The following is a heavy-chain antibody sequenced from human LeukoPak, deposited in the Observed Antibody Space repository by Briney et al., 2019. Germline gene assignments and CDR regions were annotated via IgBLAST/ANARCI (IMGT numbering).Heavy chain of an antibody. Sequence: GGSLRLSCAASGFTFSNYAIHWVRQSPGKGLEWVAVIWNDGSNRYNVDSVKGRFTISRDNSKNTVYLHINSLTADDTAVYYCARVHCSTTNCYENYFDYWGQGTLVTVSS. CDR3: ARVHCSTTNCYENYFDY. D-gene: IGHD2-2*01. CDR1: GFTFSNYA. V-gene: IGHV3-33*01. CDR2: IWNDGSNR. J-gene: IGHJ4*02.